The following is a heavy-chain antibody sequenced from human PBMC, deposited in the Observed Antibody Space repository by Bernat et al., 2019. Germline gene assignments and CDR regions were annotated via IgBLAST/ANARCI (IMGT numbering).Heavy chain of an antibody. J-gene: IGHJ4*02. CDR3: ARQKGYYDSSGYSGRYYFDY. D-gene: IGHD3-22*01. Sequence: QLQLQESGPGLVKPSETLSLSCTVSGGSISSSGYYGGWIRQPPGKGLEWIGSIYYSVSTYYNPSLKSRVTISVDTSKNQFSLKLSSVTAADTAVYYCARQKGYYDSSGYSGRYYFDYWGQGTLVTVSS. CDR1: GGSISSSGYY. CDR2: IYYSVST. V-gene: IGHV4-39*01.